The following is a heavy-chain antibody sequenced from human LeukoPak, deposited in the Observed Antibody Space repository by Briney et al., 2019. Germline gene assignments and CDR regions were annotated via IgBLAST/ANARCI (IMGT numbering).Heavy chain of an antibody. CDR3: ARGTGAFDY. CDR1: GDTVSSNSAA. Sequence: SQTLSLTCAISGDTVSSNSAAWNWFRQSPSRGLEWLGRTYYRSNFYNDYAVSVKSRISINPDISKNQFSLQLNSVTPEDTAVYYCARGTGAFDYWGQGTLVTVSS. CDR2: TYYRSNFYN. J-gene: IGHJ4*02. V-gene: IGHV6-1*01.